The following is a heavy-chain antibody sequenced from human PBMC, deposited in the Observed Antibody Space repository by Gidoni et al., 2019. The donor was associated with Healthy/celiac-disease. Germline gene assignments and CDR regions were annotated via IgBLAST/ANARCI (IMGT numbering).Heavy chain of an antibody. Sequence: QVQLSESGGAVVQPGRSLRTSCAAAGLTISSHAMHWVRQAPGKGLGWVAVISYDGSNKYYADSVKGRFTISRDNSKNTLYLQMNSLRAEDTAVYYCARDYYDSSGYYSPRAFDIWGQGTMVTVSS. CDR1: GLTISSHA. CDR3: ARDYYDSSGYYSPRAFDI. V-gene: IGHV3-30-3*01. D-gene: IGHD3-22*01. CDR2: ISYDGSNK. J-gene: IGHJ3*02.